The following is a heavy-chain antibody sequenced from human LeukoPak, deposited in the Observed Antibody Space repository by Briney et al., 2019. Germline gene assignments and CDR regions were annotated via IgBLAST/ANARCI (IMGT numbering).Heavy chain of an antibody. CDR2: IIPILGIA. J-gene: IGHJ6*02. CDR3: ARVDDFYGMDV. V-gene: IGHV1-69*04. D-gene: IGHD2-15*01. Sequence: GSSVKVSCKASGGTFSSYAISWVRQAPGQGLEWMGRIIPILGIANYAQKFQGRVTITADKSTSTAYMELSSLRSEDTAVYYCARVDDFYGMDVWGQGTTVTVSS. CDR1: GGTFSSYA.